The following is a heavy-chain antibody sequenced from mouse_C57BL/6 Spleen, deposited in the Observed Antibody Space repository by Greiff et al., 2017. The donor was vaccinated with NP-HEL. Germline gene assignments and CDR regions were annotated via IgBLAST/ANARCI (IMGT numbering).Heavy chain of an antibody. D-gene: IGHD2-3*01. Sequence: EVKLVESGGGLVKPGGSLKLSCAASGFTFSSYTMSWVRQTPEKRLEWVATISGGGGNTYYPDSVKGRFTISRDNAKNTLYLQMSSLRSEDAALYYCARHDDDYYFYAMDYWGQGTSVTVSS. CDR2: ISGGGGNT. V-gene: IGHV5-9*01. J-gene: IGHJ4*01. CDR1: GFTFSSYT. CDR3: ARHDDDYYFYAMDY.